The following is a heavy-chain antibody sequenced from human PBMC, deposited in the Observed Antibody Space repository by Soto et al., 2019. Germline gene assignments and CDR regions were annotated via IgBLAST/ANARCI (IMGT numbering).Heavy chain of an antibody. CDR1: GGSISSYY. Sequence: SETLSLTCTVSGGSISSYYWSWIRQPPGKGLEWIGYIYYSGSTNYNPSLKSRVTISVDTSKNQFSLKLSSVTAADTAVYYCAGVPAGGFGGVSHFDYWGHGTLVTVSS. CDR2: IYYSGST. CDR3: AGVPAGGFGGVSHFDY. D-gene: IGHD3-16*01. J-gene: IGHJ4*01. V-gene: IGHV4-59*08.